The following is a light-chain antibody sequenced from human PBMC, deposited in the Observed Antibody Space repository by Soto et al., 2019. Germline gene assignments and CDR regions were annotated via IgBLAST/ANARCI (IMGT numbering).Light chain of an antibody. Sequence: DIQMTQSPSTLSASVGDRVTITCRASQSISSWLAWYQHKPAKAPKLLIHKASSLESAVPARFSGSGSGTEFTLTISGLQPDDFETYYCQQYYSYWTFGQGTKVEI. V-gene: IGKV1-5*03. J-gene: IGKJ1*01. CDR3: QQYYSYWT. CDR2: KAS. CDR1: QSISSW.